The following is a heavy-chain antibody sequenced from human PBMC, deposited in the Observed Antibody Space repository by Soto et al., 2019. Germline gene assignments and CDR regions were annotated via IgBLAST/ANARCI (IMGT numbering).Heavy chain of an antibody. D-gene: IGHD3-16*01. V-gene: IGHV4-30-2*06. CDR2: IHHSGRT. Sequence: PSETLSLTCTVSGAAITSGGYHWSWILQSPGRGLQCIGYIHHSGRTYYSPSLKSRVTMSLDRSKNQFSLNLRSLSAADTAVYYCARSKDYGLDFWGRGILVTVSS. J-gene: IGHJ4*02. CDR3: ARSKDYGLDF. CDR1: GAAITSGGYH.